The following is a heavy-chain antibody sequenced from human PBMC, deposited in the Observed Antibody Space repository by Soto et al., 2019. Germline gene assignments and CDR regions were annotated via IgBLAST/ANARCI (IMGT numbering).Heavy chain of an antibody. Sequence: TLSLTCTVSGGSISSSSYYWGWIRQPPGKGLEWIGSIYYSGSTYYNPSLKSRVTISVDTSKNQFSLKLSSVTAADTAVYYCARHGTAGYDILTGRHAFDIWGQGTMVTVSS. V-gene: IGHV4-39*01. D-gene: IGHD3-9*01. CDR1: GGSISSSSYY. J-gene: IGHJ3*02. CDR3: ARHGTAGYDILTGRHAFDI. CDR2: IYYSGST.